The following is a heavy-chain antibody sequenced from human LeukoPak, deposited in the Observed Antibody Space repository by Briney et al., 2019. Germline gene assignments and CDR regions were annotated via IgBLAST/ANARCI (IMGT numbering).Heavy chain of an antibody. CDR3: ARVGTSLLLWFGELLSHFDY. Sequence: GGSLRLSCAASGFTFSSYWMSWVRQAPGKGLEWVANIKQDGSEKYYVDSVKGRFTISRDNAKKSLYLQMNSLRAEDTAVYYCARVGTSLLLWFGELLSHFDYWGQGTLVTVSS. V-gene: IGHV3-7*01. D-gene: IGHD3-10*01. J-gene: IGHJ4*02. CDR2: IKQDGSEK. CDR1: GFTFSSYW.